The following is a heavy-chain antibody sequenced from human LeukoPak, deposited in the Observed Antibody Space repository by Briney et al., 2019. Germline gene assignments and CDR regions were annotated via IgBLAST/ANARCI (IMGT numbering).Heavy chain of an antibody. V-gene: IGHV4-39*07. J-gene: IGHJ3*02. CDR3: ASLVTAAARGAFDI. D-gene: IGHD6-13*01. CDR2: IYYSGST. Sequence: KPSETLSLTCTVSGGSISSSSYYWGWIRQPPGKGLEWIGSIYYSGSTYYNPSLKSRVTISVDTSKNQFSLKLSSVTAADTAVYYCASLVTAAARGAFDIWGQGTMVTVSS. CDR1: GGSISSSSYY.